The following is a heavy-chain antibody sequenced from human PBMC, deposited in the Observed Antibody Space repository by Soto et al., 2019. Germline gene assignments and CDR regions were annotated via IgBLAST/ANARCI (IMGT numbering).Heavy chain of an antibody. CDR2: IIPIFGTA. J-gene: IGHJ4*02. V-gene: IGHV1-69*06. CDR1: GGTFSSYA. Sequence: QVQLVQSGAEVKKPGSSVKVSCKASGGTFSSYAISWVRQAPGQGLEWMGGIIPIFGTANYAQKFQGRVTITADKSTSTGYMELSSLRSEDTAVYYCARGENTYYDILTGDKYYFDYWGQGTLVTVSS. CDR3: ARGENTYYDILTGDKYYFDY. D-gene: IGHD3-9*01.